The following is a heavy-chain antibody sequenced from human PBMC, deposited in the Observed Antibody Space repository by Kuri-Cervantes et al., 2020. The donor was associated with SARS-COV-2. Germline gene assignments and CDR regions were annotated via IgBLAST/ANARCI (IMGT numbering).Heavy chain of an antibody. CDR1: GYTFTSYG. Sequence: SVKVSCKASGYTFTSYGISWVRQAPGQGLEWMGGIIPVFGSANYAQNFQGRVTITTDESTSTAYMELSSLRSEDTAVYYCSFSGNLNHYYMDVWGKGITVTVSS. D-gene: IGHD3-10*01. J-gene: IGHJ6*03. CDR3: SFSGNLNHYYMDV. CDR2: IIPVFGSA. V-gene: IGHV1-69*05.